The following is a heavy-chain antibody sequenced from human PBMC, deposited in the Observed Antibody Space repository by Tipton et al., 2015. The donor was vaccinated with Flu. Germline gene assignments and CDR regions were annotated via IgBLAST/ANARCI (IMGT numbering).Heavy chain of an antibody. D-gene: IGHD3-16*01. J-gene: IGHJ5*02. CDR2: INQDGSEK. V-gene: IGHV3-7*01. CDR3: VRFAGGS. Sequence: SLRLSCAASGFPFSNFWMHWVRQAPGKGLEWVAHINQDGSEKNYVDSVKSRFTISRDNAKNSLYLQMNSLRADDTALYYCVRFAGGSWGQGTLVTVSS. CDR1: GFPFSNFW.